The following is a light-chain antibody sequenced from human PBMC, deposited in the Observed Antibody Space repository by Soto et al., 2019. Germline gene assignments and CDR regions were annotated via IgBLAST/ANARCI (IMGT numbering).Light chain of an antibody. CDR2: EVS. CDR1: SSDIGAYNY. Sequence: QSALTQPASVSGSPGQSITISCTGTSSDIGAYNYVSWFQQHPGKAPKLIISEVSNRPSGASNRFSGSKSANAASLTISGLQAEDEADYFCFSFTTDWTHVFGTGTKVTVL. J-gene: IGLJ1*01. CDR3: FSFTTDWTHV. V-gene: IGLV2-14*01.